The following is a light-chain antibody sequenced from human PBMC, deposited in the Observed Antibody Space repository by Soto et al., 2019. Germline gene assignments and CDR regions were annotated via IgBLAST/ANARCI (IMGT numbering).Light chain of an antibody. CDR3: QQYGSSPRT. J-gene: IGKJ1*01. CDR1: QYINTR. CDR2: GAS. V-gene: IGKV3-20*01. Sequence: EIVLTQSTATVSSFKGDRVTLSCRASQYINTRLAWYQHRPGQAPRLLIYGASSRATGIPDRFSGSGSGTDFTLTISRLEPEDFAVYYCQQYGSSPRTFGQGAKVDI.